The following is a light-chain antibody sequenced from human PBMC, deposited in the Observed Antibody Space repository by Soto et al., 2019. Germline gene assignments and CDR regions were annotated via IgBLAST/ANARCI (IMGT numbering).Light chain of an antibody. CDR3: QQLNSYPRT. CDR1: QGISSY. Sequence: DIQLTQSPSFLSASGGDRVTTACRASQGISSYLAWYQQKPGKAPKLLIYAASTLQSGVPSRFSGSGSGTEFTLTISSLQPEDFATYYCQQLNSYPRTFGQGTKVDI. J-gene: IGKJ1*01. V-gene: IGKV1-9*01. CDR2: AAS.